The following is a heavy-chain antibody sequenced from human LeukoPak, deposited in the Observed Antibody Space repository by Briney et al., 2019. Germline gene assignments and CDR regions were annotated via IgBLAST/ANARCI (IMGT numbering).Heavy chain of an antibody. V-gene: IGHV7-4-1*02. D-gene: IGHD3-9*01. CDR1: GYSFTSHA. CDR3: ARTFDDYYGMDV. Sequence: SVKVSCKASGYSFTSHALNWLRQAPGQGPEWMGWLNTNTGNPTYAQGFTGRFVFSLDTSVSTAYLQISSLKAEDTAVYYCARTFDDYYGMDVWGQGTTVTVSS. CDR2: LNTNTGNP. J-gene: IGHJ6*02.